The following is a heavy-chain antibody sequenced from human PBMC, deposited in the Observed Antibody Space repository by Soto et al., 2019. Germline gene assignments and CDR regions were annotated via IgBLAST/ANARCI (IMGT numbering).Heavy chain of an antibody. CDR3: ARGARGDVYLFDP. D-gene: IGHD3-10*01. V-gene: IGHV1-18*01. J-gene: IGHJ5*02. Sequence: HLVQSGPEVKKPGASITVSCKTSGDSFTNFGLSWVRQAPGRGLEWKGWIGTYNSNRNYAQKFQGRINLTTGTWTIDAYKELKNLGYDDTAVYYCARGARGDVYLFDPWCQGTLVTVSS. CDR1: GDSFTNFG. CDR2: IGTYNSNR.